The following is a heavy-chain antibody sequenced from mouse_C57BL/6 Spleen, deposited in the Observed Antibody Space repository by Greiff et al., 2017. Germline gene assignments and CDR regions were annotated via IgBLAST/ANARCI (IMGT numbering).Heavy chain of an antibody. CDR1: GFTFSSYG. V-gene: IGHV5-6*01. CDR3: ARHGTTVSYYFDY. J-gene: IGHJ2*01. Sequence: EVMLVESGGDLVKPGGSLKLSCAASGFTFSSYGMSWVRQTPDKRLEWVATISSGGSYTYYPDSVKGRFTISRDNAKNTLYLQMSSLKSEDTAMYYCARHGTTVSYYFDYWGQGTTLTVSS. D-gene: IGHD1-1*01. CDR2: ISSGGSYT.